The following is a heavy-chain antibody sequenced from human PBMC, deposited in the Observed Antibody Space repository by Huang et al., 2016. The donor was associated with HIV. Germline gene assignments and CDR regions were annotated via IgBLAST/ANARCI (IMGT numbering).Heavy chain of an antibody. Sequence: EVLLVESGGGLVQPGGSLRLSCVGSGFPFSNHWMTWVRQAPGKGLEWVASIKEEESKRNDVDSGMGRFTISRDNAKNSVYLQMNSLREEDTALYFCARGPVPTVYWGQGTLVSVSS. CDR3: ARGPVPTVY. CDR2: IKEEESKR. CDR1: GFPFSNHW. D-gene: IGHD4-17*01. J-gene: IGHJ4*02. V-gene: IGHV3-7*01.